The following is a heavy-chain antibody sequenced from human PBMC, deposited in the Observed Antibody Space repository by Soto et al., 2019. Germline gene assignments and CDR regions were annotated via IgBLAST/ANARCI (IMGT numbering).Heavy chain of an antibody. D-gene: IGHD2-15*01. CDR3: ATYCSGGTCPPGPWS. CDR2: INSGGGST. V-gene: IGHV1-46*03. Sequence: QVQLVQSGAEVKKPGASVKVSCKASGYTFTSYYMHWVRQAPGQGLEWMGIINSGGGSTSYAQKFQGRVTMTRETSTSTIYMEVSSLRSEDTAVFYCATYCSGGTCPPGPWSWGQGTMVTVSS. CDR1: GYTFTSYY. J-gene: IGHJ3*01.